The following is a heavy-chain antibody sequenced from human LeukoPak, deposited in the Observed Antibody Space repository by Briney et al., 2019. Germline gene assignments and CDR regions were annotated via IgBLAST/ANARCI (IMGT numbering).Heavy chain of an antibody. V-gene: IGHV4-38-2*02. CDR3: ASLGGYSYGTEYYYYYMDV. Sequence: SETLSLTCTVSGYSISSGYYWGWIRPPPGKGLEWIGSIYHSGSTYYNPSLKSRVTISVDTSKNQFSLKLSSVTAADTAVYYCASLGGYSYGTEYYYYYMDVWGKGTTVTVSS. CDR2: IYHSGST. CDR1: GYSISSGYY. J-gene: IGHJ6*03. D-gene: IGHD5-18*01.